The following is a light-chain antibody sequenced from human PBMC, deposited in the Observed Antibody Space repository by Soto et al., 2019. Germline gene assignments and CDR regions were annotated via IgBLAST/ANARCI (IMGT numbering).Light chain of an antibody. J-gene: IGKJ4*01. Sequence: DIVMTQSPDSLAVSLGARATISCKSSQSLLYNSNNKDYLAWYQQKPGQPPKLLIDWASTRESGVPDRFSGSGSGTDFTLTISSLQAEDVAVYYCQQRYSFPLTFGGGTKVDIK. CDR3: QQRYSFPLT. CDR1: QSLLYNSNNKDY. CDR2: WAS. V-gene: IGKV4-1*01.